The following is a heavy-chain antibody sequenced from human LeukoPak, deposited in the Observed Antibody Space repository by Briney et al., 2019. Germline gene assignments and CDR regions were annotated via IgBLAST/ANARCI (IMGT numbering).Heavy chain of an antibody. D-gene: IGHD3-10*01. CDR3: ARVGPLWFGELFTPLPYYYYYGMDV. J-gene: IGHJ6*02. Sequence: QSGGSLRLSCAASGFTFSSYAMHWVRQAPGKGLEWVAVISYDGSNKYYADSVKGRFTISRDNSKNMLYLQMNSLRAEDTAVYYCARVGPLWFGELFTPLPYYYYYGMDVWGQGTTVTVSS. CDR2: ISYDGSNK. V-gene: IGHV3-30-3*01. CDR1: GFTFSSYA.